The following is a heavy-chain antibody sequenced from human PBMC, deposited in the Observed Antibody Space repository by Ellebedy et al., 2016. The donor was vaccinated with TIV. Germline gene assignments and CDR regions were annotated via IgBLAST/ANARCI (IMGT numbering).Heavy chain of an antibody. V-gene: IGHV3-7*01. CDR1: GFTFSRNR. CDR3: ARDVWGGGWA. Sequence: PGGSLRLSCEASGFTFSRNRISWFRRAPGKGLDWVANIKQDGSEKYYVDSVKGRFTISRDNAKNSVYLQLSSLGAEDTAVYYCARDVWGGGWAWGQGTPVTVSS. J-gene: IGHJ5*02. CDR2: IKQDGSEK. D-gene: IGHD6-19*01.